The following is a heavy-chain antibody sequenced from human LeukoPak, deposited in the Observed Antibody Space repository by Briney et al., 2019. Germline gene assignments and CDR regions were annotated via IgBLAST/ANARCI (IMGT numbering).Heavy chain of an antibody. Sequence: GSLRLSCAASGFTFSDYYMSWIRQPPGKGLEWIGYIYYNGYTDYNPSLKSRVTISLHTSKNQFSLKLSSVTAADTAVYYCARDRHWTNDWVFDYWGQGTLVTVSS. V-gene: IGHV4-59*01. J-gene: IGHJ4*02. CDR2: IYYNGYT. CDR1: GFTFSDYY. CDR3: ARDRHWTNDWVFDY. D-gene: IGHD1/OR15-1a*01.